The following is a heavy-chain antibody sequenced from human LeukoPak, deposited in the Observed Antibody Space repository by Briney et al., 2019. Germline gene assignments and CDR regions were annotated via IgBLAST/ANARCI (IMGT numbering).Heavy chain of an antibody. CDR3: AKDSGYCSGGSCFYMDV. CDR1: GFTFSSYG. CDR2: IRYDGSNK. J-gene: IGHJ6*03. V-gene: IGHV3-30*02. Sequence: GGSLRLSCAASGFTFSSYGMHWVRQAPGKGLEWVAFIRYDGSNKYYADSVKGRFTISRDNSKNTLYLQMNSLRAEDTAVYYCAKDSGYCSGGSCFYMDVWGKGTTATVSS. D-gene: IGHD2-15*01.